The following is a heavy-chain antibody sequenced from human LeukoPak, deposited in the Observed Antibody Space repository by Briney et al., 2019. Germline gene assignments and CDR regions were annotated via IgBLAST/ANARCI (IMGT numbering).Heavy chain of an antibody. Sequence: ASVKVSCKASGYTFTSYGISWVRQAPGQGLEWMGWISAYNGNTNYAQKLQGRVTMTTDTSTSTAYMELRSLRSDDTAVYYCARLARIAGATGGYFDYWGQGTLVTVSS. V-gene: IGHV1-18*01. CDR2: ISAYNGNT. CDR1: GYTFTSYG. CDR3: ARLARIAGATGGYFDY. J-gene: IGHJ4*02. D-gene: IGHD1-26*01.